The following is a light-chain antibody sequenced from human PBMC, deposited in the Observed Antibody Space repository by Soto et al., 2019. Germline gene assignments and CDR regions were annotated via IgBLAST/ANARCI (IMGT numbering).Light chain of an antibody. CDR1: SSDVGGYKY. CDR2: EVS. J-gene: IGLJ7*01. V-gene: IGLV2-14*01. CDR3: SSYTSSSTLV. Sequence: QSALTQPASVSGSPGQSITISCTGTSSDVGGYKYVSWYQQKSGKAPKLMIYEVSNRPSGVSNRFSGSKSGNTASLTISGLQAEDEAYYYCSSYTSSSTLVFGVGTQLTVL.